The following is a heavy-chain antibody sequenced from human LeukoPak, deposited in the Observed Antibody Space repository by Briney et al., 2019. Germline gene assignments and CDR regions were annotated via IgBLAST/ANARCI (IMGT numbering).Heavy chain of an antibody. CDR3: ASPLYSSSWYVSWFHHGMDV. CDR2: INPNSGGT. CDR1: GYTFTGYY. V-gene: IGHV1-2*02. J-gene: IGHJ6*02. D-gene: IGHD6-13*01. Sequence: ASVKVSCKASGYTFTGYYMHWVRQAPGQGLEWMGWINPNSGGTNYAQKFQGRVTMTRDTSISTAYMELSSLRSEDTAVYYCASPLYSSSWYVSWFHHGMDVWGQGTTVTVSS.